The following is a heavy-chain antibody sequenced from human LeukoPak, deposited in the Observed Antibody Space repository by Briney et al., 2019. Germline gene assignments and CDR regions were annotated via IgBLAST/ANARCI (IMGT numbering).Heavy chain of an antibody. Sequence: PGGSLRLSCAASGFTFSSYAMTWVRQAPGKGLEWVSSISGSGGSTYYADSVKGRFTISRDNSKNTLYLQMNSLRPEDTAVYYCAKDSAVAGLVFDYWGQGTLVTASS. CDR2: ISGSGGST. J-gene: IGHJ4*02. CDR1: GFTFSSYA. D-gene: IGHD6-19*01. CDR3: AKDSAVAGLVFDY. V-gene: IGHV3-23*01.